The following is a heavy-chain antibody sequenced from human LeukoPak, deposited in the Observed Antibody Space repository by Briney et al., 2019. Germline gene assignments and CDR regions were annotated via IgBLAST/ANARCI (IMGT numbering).Heavy chain of an antibody. CDR1: GGSISSYY. D-gene: IGHD6-6*01. Sequence: SETLSLTCTVSGGSISSYYWSWIRQPPGKGLEWIGYIYYSGSTNYNPSLKSRVTISVDTSKNQFSLKLSSVTAADTAVYYCAKMSSSSNWFDPWGQGTLVTVSS. V-gene: IGHV4-59*12. CDR3: AKMSSSSNWFDP. J-gene: IGHJ5*02. CDR2: IYYSGST.